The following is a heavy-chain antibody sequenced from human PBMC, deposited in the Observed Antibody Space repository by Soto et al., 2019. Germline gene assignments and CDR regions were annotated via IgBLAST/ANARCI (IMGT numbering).Heavy chain of an antibody. CDR2: ISAYTDNP. J-gene: IGHJ5*02. CDR1: GYTFTNYG. Sequence: GASVKVSCKASGYTFTNYGVTWVRQAPGQGLEWMGWISAYTDNPNYAQKVQGRVTLTTDKSTNTAYMDLWSLTSDDTAVYYCARGPRYCSTSTCFAGVTWFDPWGQGTSVTVS. CDR3: ARGPRYCSTSTCFAGVTWFDP. D-gene: IGHD2-2*01. V-gene: IGHV1-18*01.